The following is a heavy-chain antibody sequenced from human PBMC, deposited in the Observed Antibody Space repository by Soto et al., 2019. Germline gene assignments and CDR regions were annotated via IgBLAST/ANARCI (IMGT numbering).Heavy chain of an antibody. CDR2: IIPIFGTA. CDR3: AINGEEVVVTYLDY. D-gene: IGHD3-22*01. CDR1: GGTFSSYA. Sequence: ASVKVSCKASGGTFSSYAISWVRQAPGQGLEWMGGIIPIFGTANYAQKFQGRVTITADESTSTAYMELSSLRSEDTAVYYCAINGEEVVVTYLDYWGQGTLVTVSS. V-gene: IGHV1-69*13. J-gene: IGHJ4*02.